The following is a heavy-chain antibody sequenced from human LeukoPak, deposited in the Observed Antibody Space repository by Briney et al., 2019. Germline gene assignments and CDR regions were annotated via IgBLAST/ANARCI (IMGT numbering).Heavy chain of an antibody. CDR3: ARGYCSSTSCYHFDY. V-gene: IGHV1-2*02. Sequence: ASVKVSCKASGYTFTSYYMHWVRQAPGQGLEWMGWINPNSGGTNYAQKFQGRVTMTRDTFISTAYMELSRLRSDDTAVYYCARGYCSSTSCYHFDYWGQGTLVTVSS. CDR1: GYTFTSYY. D-gene: IGHD2-2*01. J-gene: IGHJ4*02. CDR2: INPNSGGT.